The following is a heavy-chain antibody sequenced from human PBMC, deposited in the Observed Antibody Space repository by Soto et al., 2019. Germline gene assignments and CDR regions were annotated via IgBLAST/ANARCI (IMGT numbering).Heavy chain of an antibody. CDR3: AKDRYGNYVGFDT. J-gene: IGHJ4*02. CDR2: INGTGSAV. CDR1: GFTFSAHY. Sequence: GGSLRLSCATSGFTFSAHYMGWVRQAPGKGLEWVSYINGTGSAVYVADSVKGRFTISRDNAKNSLFLQMNYLRADDTAVYYCAKDRYGNYVGFDTWGQGTLVTVYS. V-gene: IGHV3-11*01. D-gene: IGHD4-17*01.